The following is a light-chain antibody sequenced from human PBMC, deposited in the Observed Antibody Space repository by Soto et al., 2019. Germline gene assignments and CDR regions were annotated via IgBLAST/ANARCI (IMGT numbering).Light chain of an antibody. CDR2: GAS. Sequence: EIVMTQSPATLSVSPGERATLSCRASQSVSNYLAWYRQKPGQAPRLLIYGASTRATGIPARFSGSGSGTEFTLTISSLQSEDFGVYYCQQYHKWPPTTFGGGTKVEIK. J-gene: IGKJ4*01. V-gene: IGKV3-15*01. CDR3: QQYHKWPPTT. CDR1: QSVSNY.